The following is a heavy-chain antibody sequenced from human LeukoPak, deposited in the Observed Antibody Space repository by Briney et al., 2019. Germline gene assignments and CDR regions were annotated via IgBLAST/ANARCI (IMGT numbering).Heavy chain of an antibody. V-gene: IGHV4-59*01. D-gene: IGHD6-13*01. CDR3: ASAAAAGILDV. J-gene: IGHJ6*04. Sequence: SETLSLTCTVSGGSISSYYWSWIRQPPGKGLEWIGYIYYSGSTNYNPSLKSRVTISVDTSKNQFSLKLSSVTAADTAVYYCASAAAAGILDVWGKGTTVAVSS. CDR1: GGSISSYY. CDR2: IYYSGST.